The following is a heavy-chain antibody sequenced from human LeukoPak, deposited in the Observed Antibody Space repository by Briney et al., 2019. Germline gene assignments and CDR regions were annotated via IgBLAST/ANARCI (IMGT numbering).Heavy chain of an antibody. CDR2: MNPNSGNT. J-gene: IGHJ4*02. CDR1: GYTFTSYD. V-gene: IGHV1-8*01. D-gene: IGHD2-8*01. CDR3: ARAFDFRNGHMDY. Sequence: GASVKVSCKASGYTFTSYDINWVRQATGQGLEWMGWMNPNSGNTGYAQKFRGRVTMTRNTSISTAYMELSSLRSGDTAVYYCARAFDFRNGHMDYWGQGTLVTLSS.